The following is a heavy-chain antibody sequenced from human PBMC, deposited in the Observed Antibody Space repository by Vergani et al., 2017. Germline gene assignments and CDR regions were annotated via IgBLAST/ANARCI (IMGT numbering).Heavy chain of an antibody. D-gene: IGHD2-2*01. CDR1: GGSISSYY. J-gene: IGHJ5*02. V-gene: IGHV4-59*01. Sequence: QVQLQESGPGLAKPSETLFLTCTVSGGSISSYYWSWIRQPPGKGLEWIGYIYYSGSTNYNPSFKSRVTISVDTSKNQFSLKLSSVTAADTAVYYCARSQXYCSSPSCLGWFDPWGQGTLVTVSS. CDR3: ARSQXYCSSPSCLGWFDP. CDR2: IYYSGST.